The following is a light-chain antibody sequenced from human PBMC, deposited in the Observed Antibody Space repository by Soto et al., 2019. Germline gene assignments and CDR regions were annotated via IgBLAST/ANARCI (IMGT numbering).Light chain of an antibody. CDR3: QQYGSSTLT. CDR2: GAS. V-gene: IGKV3-20*01. CDR1: QSVSSSY. J-gene: IGKJ1*01. Sequence: EIVLTQSPGTLSLSPGERATLSCRASQSVSSSYLAWYQQKPGQAPRLLIYGASSRATGIPDRFSGIGSGTDFTLTISRLEPEDFAVYYCQQYGSSTLTFGQGTKVEIK.